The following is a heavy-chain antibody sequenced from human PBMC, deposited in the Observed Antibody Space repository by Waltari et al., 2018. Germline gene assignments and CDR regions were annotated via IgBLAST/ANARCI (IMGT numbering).Heavy chain of an antibody. J-gene: IGHJ4*02. D-gene: IGHD4-17*01. CDR3: ATDWNADYIFDQ. V-gene: IGHV3-9*01. CDR2: ISWNSDNI. CDR1: GFNFADYA. Sequence: EVQLVESGGGLVQPGRSLRLSCAVSGFNFADYAMHWVRQAPGKGLEWVSGISWNSDNIGYADSVKGRFTISRDTSKNTVYLQMNSLRAEDTAVYYCATDWNADYIFDQWGQGTLVTISS.